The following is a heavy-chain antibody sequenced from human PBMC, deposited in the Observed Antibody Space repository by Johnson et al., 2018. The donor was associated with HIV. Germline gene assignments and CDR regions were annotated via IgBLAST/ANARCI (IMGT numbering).Heavy chain of an antibody. V-gene: IGHV3-25*04. J-gene: IGHJ3*01. CDR1: GFTFSVYY. CDR3: ARDHDGL. D-gene: IGHD3-3*01. CDR2: VNPNGGST. Sequence: QLVESGGGLVKPGGSLRLSCAASGFTFSVYYMSWIRQAPGKGLELVGQVNPNGGSTYLIDSGKDRFNISRDNAKNTLHLQMNSLRAEDTAVYYCARDHDGLWGQGTMVTVSS.